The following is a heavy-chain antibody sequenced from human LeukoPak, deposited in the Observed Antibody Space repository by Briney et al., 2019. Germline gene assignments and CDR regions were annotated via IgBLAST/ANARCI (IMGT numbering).Heavy chain of an antibody. J-gene: IGHJ6*03. D-gene: IGHD3-10*01. CDR3: ARGRRDIIRGVRFVYYYYMDV. Sequence: SETLSLTCTVSGGSISSGSYYWSWIRQPAGKGLEWIGRIYTSGSTNYNPSLKSRVTISVDTSKNQFSLKLSSVTAADTAVYYCARGRRDIIRGVRFVYYYYMDVWGKGTTVTVSS. CDR2: IYTSGST. CDR1: GGSISSGSYY. V-gene: IGHV4-61*02.